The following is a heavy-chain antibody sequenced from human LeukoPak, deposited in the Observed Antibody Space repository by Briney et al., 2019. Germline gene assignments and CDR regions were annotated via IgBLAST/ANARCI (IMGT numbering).Heavy chain of an antibody. Sequence: GRSLRLSCTASGFTFGDYTMSWVRQAPGKGLEWVSFIRSQIYGATTEYAASVKGRFTISRDDSKSIAYLQMNNLKTEDTAVYYCTRVPATAISTIHMDVWGKGTTVTVSS. CDR3: TRVPATAISTIHMDV. CDR1: GFTFGDYT. J-gene: IGHJ6*03. D-gene: IGHD2-15*01. CDR2: IRSQIYGATT. V-gene: IGHV3-49*04.